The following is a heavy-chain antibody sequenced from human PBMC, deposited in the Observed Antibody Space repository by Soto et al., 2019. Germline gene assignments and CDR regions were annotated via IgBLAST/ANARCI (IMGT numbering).Heavy chain of an antibody. Sequence: EVQLVESGGGLVQPGRSLRLSCEASGFTFGDYAMHWVRQAPGKGLEWVSGISWNGGTVGYADSVRGRFTISRDNTKTSLFLEMSSLRPEDTAIYYCVTGGISARIFWGQGTLVTVSS. CDR3: VTGGISARIF. CDR2: ISWNGGTV. J-gene: IGHJ4*02. CDR1: GFTFGDYA. D-gene: IGHD6-6*01. V-gene: IGHV3-9*01.